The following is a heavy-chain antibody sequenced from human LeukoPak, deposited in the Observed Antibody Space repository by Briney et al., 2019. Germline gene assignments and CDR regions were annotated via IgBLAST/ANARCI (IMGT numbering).Heavy chain of an antibody. D-gene: IGHD3-22*01. CDR3: ASDTYYYDSSGPASFDI. V-gene: IGHV4-61*02. CDR2: IYTSGST. CDR1: GGSISSGSYY. Sequence: KSSQTLSLTCTVSGGSISSGSYYWSWIRQPAGKGLEWFGRIYTSGSTNYNPSLKSRVTISVDTSKNQFSLKLSSVTAADTAVYYCASDTYYYDSSGPASFDIWGQGTMVTVSS. J-gene: IGHJ3*02.